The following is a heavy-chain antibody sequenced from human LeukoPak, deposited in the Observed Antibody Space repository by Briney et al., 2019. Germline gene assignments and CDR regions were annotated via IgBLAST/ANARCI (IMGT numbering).Heavy chain of an antibody. Sequence: GGSLRLSCAASGFTFSSYSMSWVRQAPGKGLEWVSSISSSSSYIYYADSVKGRFTISRDNAKNSLYLQMNSLRAEDTAVYYCASYGSGSSVFDYWGQGTLVTVSS. D-gene: IGHD3-10*01. CDR1: GFTFSSYS. CDR3: ASYGSGSSVFDY. V-gene: IGHV3-21*01. J-gene: IGHJ4*02. CDR2: ISSSSSYI.